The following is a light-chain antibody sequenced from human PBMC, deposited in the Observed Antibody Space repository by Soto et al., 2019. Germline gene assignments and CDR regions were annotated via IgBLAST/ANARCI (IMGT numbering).Light chain of an antibody. CDR1: SSDIGGYNY. V-gene: IGLV2-8*01. CDR2: EVS. J-gene: IGLJ2*01. Sequence: QSALTQPPSASGSPGQSVTISCTGTSSDIGGYNYVSWYQQHPGTAPKLMIYEVSQRPSGVPDRFSGSKSGNTASLTVSGLQAEDEVDYYCSSYAGSNNFVVFGGGTKVTVL. CDR3: SSYAGSNNFVV.